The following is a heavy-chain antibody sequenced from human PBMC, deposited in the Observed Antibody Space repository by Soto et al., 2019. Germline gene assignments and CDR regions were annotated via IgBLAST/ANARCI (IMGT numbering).Heavy chain of an antibody. D-gene: IGHD3-16*01. CDR1: GGTFSSYS. J-gene: IGHJ2*01. CDR3: ARPFQSWPGGWYFDL. V-gene: IGHV1-69*01. Sequence: QVQLVQSGAEVKKPGSSVKVSCKASGGTFSSYSINWVRQASGQGLEWMGGIIPIFGTANYAQKFQGRVTITADESTSTAHMELSSLRNEDTAVYYCARPFQSWPGGWYFDLWGRGTLVTVSS. CDR2: IIPIFGTA.